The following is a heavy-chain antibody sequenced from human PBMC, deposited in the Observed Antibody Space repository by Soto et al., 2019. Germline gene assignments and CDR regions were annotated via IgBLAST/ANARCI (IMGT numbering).Heavy chain of an antibody. V-gene: IGHV1-18*01. J-gene: IGHJ1*01. CDR3: ARVELSCSGGSCFPEGYFQH. Sequence: QVLLVQSGAEVKKPEASVKVSCKASGYTFISYGFSWVRQAPGQGLEWMGWISAYNGNTNYAQKLQGRVTMTTDTSTSTAYMELRSLRSDDTAVYYCARVELSCSGGSCFPEGYFQHWGQGTLVTVSS. D-gene: IGHD2-15*01. CDR1: GYTFISYG. CDR2: ISAYNGNT.